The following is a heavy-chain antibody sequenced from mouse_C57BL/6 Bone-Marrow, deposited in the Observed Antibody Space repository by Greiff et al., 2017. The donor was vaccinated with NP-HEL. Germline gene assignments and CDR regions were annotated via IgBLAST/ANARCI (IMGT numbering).Heavy chain of an antibody. Sequence: VQLQQPGAELVMPGASVKLSCKASGYTFTSYWMHWVKQRPGQGLEWIGEIDPSDSYTNYNQKFKGKSTLTVDKSSSTAYMQLSSLTSEDSAVYYCAREVGPGFDNWGQGTTLTVTA. CDR2: IDPSDSYT. J-gene: IGHJ2*01. CDR3: AREVGPGFDN. V-gene: IGHV1-69*01. CDR1: GYTFTSYW. D-gene: IGHD4-1*01.